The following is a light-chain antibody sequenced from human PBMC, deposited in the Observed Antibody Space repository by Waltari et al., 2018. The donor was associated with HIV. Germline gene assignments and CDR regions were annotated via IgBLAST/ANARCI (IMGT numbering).Light chain of an antibody. Sequence: SALTQPASVSGSPGHALTIACTVTSSDVGASNSLSSYQQHPGKAPKLMIYEVTTRPSGVSDRFSGSKSGNTASLTISELQAEDEADYYCSSYTSSSTLIFGGGTFLTVL. CDR2: EVT. J-gene: IGLJ2*01. CDR3: SSYTSSSTLI. CDR1: SSDVGASNS. V-gene: IGLV2-14*01.